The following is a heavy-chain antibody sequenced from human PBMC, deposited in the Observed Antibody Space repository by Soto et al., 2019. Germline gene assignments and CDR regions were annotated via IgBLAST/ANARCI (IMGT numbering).Heavy chain of an antibody. J-gene: IGHJ5*01. V-gene: IGHV4-30-4*01. CDR3: ARGRYCLTGRCFPNWFDS. CDR1: GDSISTVDYF. D-gene: IGHD2-15*01. Sequence: QVQLLESGPGLVKPSQTLSLTCSVSGDSISTVDYFWAWIRQPPGQALEYIGYIYKSATTYYNPSFESPVAISLDTSKSQFSLNVTSVTAADTAVYFCARGRYCLTGRCFPNWFDSWGQGTLVTVSS. CDR2: IYKSATT.